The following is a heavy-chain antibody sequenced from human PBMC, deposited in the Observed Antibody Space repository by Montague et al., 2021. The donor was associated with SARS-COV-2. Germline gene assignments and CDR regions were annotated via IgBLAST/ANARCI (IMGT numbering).Heavy chain of an antibody. CDR3: ARGQRRRFSVLGVLAGGPELKRYALDV. V-gene: IGHV4-34*01. CDR1: GGSFNNYY. D-gene: IGHD3-3*01. Sequence: SETLSLTCAVYGGSFNNYYWTWIRQAPGKGLEWIGEIDQGGATNYSPSLRSRLTLSVDTSKNQFSLKLRSVTAADTAVYFCARGQRRRFSVLGVLAGGPELKRYALDVWGLGITVTVS. J-gene: IGHJ6*02. CDR2: IDQGGAT.